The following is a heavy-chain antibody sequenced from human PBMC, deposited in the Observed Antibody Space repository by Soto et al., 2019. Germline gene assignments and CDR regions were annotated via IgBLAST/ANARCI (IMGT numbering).Heavy chain of an antibody. Sequence: LRLSCEASGFVFSSYGMHWVRQAPGKGLDWVAVIWYDGSQKHYANSVKGRFTISRDTSKNTLYLQMDSLRAEDTAVYYCARDLSPGYCSSVNCFAYIDYWGQGALVTVSS. D-gene: IGHD2-2*01. V-gene: IGHV3-33*01. J-gene: IGHJ4*02. CDR3: ARDLSPGYCSSVNCFAYIDY. CDR2: IWYDGSQK. CDR1: GFVFSSYG.